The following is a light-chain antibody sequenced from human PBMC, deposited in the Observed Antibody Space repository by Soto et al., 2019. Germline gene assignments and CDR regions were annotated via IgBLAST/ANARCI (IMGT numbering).Light chain of an antibody. Sequence: DIQMTQSPSTLSAYVGDRVTITCRASQSINRWLAWYQQKPGKAPKLLIYKASSLESGVPSRFSGGGIGTEFSLSISSLQPDDFATYYCQQYSRFPWTFGQGTKV. J-gene: IGKJ1*01. CDR3: QQYSRFPWT. CDR1: QSINRW. V-gene: IGKV1-5*03. CDR2: KAS.